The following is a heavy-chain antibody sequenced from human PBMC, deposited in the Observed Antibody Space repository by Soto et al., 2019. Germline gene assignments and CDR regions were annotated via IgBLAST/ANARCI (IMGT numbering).Heavy chain of an antibody. Sequence: QVQLVQSGADVKKPGTSVKVSCKAAGCSFTNYCMYWVRQAPGQGLEWMGMINPRTGSTRYAQKFQDRVTLTRDTSTTTVYMELSTLISDDTAVYYCARDGGLLTASWHYDLWGPGTLVTVSS. J-gene: IGHJ2*01. CDR2: INPRTGST. CDR1: GCSFTNYC. D-gene: IGHD2-15*01. V-gene: IGHV1-46*01. CDR3: ARDGGLLTASWHYDL.